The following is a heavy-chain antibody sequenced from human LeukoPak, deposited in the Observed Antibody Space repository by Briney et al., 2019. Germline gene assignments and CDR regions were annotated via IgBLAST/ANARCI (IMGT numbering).Heavy chain of an antibody. CDR2: IYHSGST. Sequence: SGTLSLTCAVSGGSISSSNWWSWVRQPPGKGLEWIGYIYHSGSTYYNPSLKSRVTISVDRSKNQFSLKLSSVTAADTAVYYCARESKQQLVEGYYFDYWGQGTLVTVSS. D-gene: IGHD6-13*01. V-gene: IGHV4-4*02. CDR3: ARESKQQLVEGYYFDY. J-gene: IGHJ4*02. CDR1: GGSISSSNW.